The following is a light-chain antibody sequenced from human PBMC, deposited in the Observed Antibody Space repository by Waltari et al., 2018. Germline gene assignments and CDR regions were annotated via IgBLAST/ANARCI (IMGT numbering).Light chain of an antibody. Sequence: DIQMTQFPSTLSASVGDRLTITCRASQSINSWLGWFQQKPGKAPKLLIYKASSLESGVPSRFSGSGSGTEFTLTISSLQPDDFATYYCQQYNSYEWTFGQGTKVAIK. J-gene: IGKJ1*01. CDR3: QQYNSYEWT. CDR1: QSINSW. CDR2: KAS. V-gene: IGKV1-5*03.